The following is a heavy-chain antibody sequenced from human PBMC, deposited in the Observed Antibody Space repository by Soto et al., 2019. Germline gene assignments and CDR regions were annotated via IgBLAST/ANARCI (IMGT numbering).Heavy chain of an antibody. D-gene: IGHD2-21*02. J-gene: IGHJ6*02. CDR1: GFTFSSWA. CDR2: IGGSGGGT. Sequence: GGSLRLSCAASGFTFSSWAMSWVRQAPGKGLEWVSVIGGSGGGTYYADSVKGRFTISRDNSKNTLYLQMNSLRDEDTAVYYCARDLVVVTARYGMDVWGQGTTVTVSS. V-gene: IGHV3-23*01. CDR3: ARDLVVVTARYGMDV.